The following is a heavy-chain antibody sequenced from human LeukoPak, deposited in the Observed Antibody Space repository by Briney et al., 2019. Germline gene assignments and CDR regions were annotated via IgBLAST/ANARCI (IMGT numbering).Heavy chain of an antibody. J-gene: IGHJ5*02. Sequence: SETLSLTCTVSGGSISSYYWSWFRQPPGKGLEWIGYIYYSGSTNYSPSLESRVTISVDTSKNQFSLKLSSVTAADTAVYYCARGYSYGLRTGWFDPWGQGTLVTVSS. CDR3: ARGYSYGLRTGWFDP. V-gene: IGHV4-59*01. CDR1: GGSISSYY. D-gene: IGHD5-18*01. CDR2: IYYSGST.